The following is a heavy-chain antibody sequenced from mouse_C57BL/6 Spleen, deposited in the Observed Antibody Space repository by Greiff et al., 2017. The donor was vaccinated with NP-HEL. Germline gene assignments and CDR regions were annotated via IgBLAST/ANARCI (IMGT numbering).Heavy chain of an antibody. CDR2: IYPGDGDT. J-gene: IGHJ3*01. D-gene: IGHD1-1*01. CDR1: GYAFSSYW. V-gene: IGHV1-80*01. CDR3: ARSEYYGSTAWFAY. Sequence: ESGAELVKPGASVKISCKASGYAFSSYWMNWVKQRPGKGLEWIGQIYPGDGDTNYNGKFKGKATLTADKSSSTAYMQLSSLTSEDSAVYFCARSEYYGSTAWFAYWGQGTLVTVSA.